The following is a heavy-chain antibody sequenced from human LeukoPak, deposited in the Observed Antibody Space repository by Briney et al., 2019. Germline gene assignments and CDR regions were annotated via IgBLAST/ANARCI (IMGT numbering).Heavy chain of an antibody. Sequence: SETLSLTCAVYGGSFSGYYWSWFPQPPGKGREWIGEINHSGITNYSPSLKSRLTISVDTSKNQVSLKLNPVTAADAAVYYCARVGSYFDSRGPKGLVTDYWGRGTLVTVSS. V-gene: IGHV4-34*01. CDR3: ARVGSYFDSRGPKGLVTDY. D-gene: IGHD3-22*01. J-gene: IGHJ4*02. CDR1: GGSFSGYY. CDR2: INHSGIT.